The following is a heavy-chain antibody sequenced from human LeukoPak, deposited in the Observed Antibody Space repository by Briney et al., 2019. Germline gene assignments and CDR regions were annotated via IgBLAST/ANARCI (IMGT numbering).Heavy chain of an antibody. Sequence: PVKVSCKASGGTFSSYAISWVRQAPGQGLEWMGRIIPMFDTANYAQKFQGRVTITADKSTSTAYMELSSLRSEDTAVYYCAVRNCSSTTCSGPLDYWGQGTLVTVSS. CDR3: AVRNCSSTTCSGPLDY. D-gene: IGHD2-2*01. CDR1: GGTFSSYA. V-gene: IGHV1-69*06. J-gene: IGHJ4*02. CDR2: IIPMFDTA.